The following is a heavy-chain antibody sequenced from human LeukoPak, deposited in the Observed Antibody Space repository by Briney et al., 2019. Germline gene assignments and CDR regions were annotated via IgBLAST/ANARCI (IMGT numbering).Heavy chain of an antibody. CDR1: GDSMSSYY. Sequence: PSETLSLTCTVSGDSMSSYYWGWIRQAPGKGLEWIGSIYYHENTYYNSSLKSRVTISVDTSKNQFSLKLNSVTAADTAVYFCARRAYSAAYWKHFDYWGQGTLVTVSS. J-gene: IGHJ4*02. V-gene: IGHV4-39*01. D-gene: IGHD1-1*01. CDR3: ARRAYSAAYWKHFDY. CDR2: IYYHENT.